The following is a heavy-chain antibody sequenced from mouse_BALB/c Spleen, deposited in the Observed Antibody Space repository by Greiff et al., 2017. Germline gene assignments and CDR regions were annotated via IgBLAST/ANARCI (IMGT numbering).Heavy chain of an antibody. CDR3: AREDYYGSSFAY. CDR1: GFSLTSYG. D-gene: IGHD1-1*01. CDR2: IWAGGST. Sequence: VKVEESGPGLVAPSQSLSITCTVSGFSLTSYGVHWVRQPPGKGLEWLGVIWAGGSTNYNSALMSRLSISKDNSKSQVFLKMNSLQTDDTAMYYCAREDYYGSSFAYWGQGTLVTVSA. V-gene: IGHV2-9*02. J-gene: IGHJ3*01.